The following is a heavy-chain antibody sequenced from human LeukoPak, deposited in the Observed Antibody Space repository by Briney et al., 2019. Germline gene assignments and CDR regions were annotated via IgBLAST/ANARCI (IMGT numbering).Heavy chain of an antibody. J-gene: IGHJ6*02. D-gene: IGHD2-15*01. V-gene: IGHV3-33*01. CDR1: GFTFFTYG. CDR2: IWYDGSNK. CDR3: ARIACTGGSCRQYYYYGMDV. Sequence: PGRSLRLSCAASGFTFFTYGMNWVRQVPGKGLEWVAVIWYDGSNKYYADSVKGRFTISRDNSKNTLYLQMNSLRAEDTAVYYCARIACTGGSCRQYYYYGMDVWGQGTTVTVSS.